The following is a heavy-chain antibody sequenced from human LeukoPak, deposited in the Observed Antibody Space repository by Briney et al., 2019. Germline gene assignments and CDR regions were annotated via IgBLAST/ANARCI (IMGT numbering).Heavy chain of an antibody. J-gene: IGHJ3*02. CDR1: GFTFSSYW. V-gene: IGHV3-7*03. Sequence: GGSLRLSCAASGFTFSSYWMSWVRQAPGKGLEWVANIKQGGSEKYYVDSVKGRFTISRDNAKNSLYLQMNSLRAEDTAVYYCAGDYPRTVTSDDAFDIWGQGTMVTVSS. D-gene: IGHD4-17*01. CDR3: AGDYPRTVTSDDAFDI. CDR2: IKQGGSEK.